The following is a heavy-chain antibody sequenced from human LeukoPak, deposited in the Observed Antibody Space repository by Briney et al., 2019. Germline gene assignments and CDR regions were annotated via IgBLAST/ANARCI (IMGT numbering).Heavy chain of an antibody. Sequence: GGSLRLSCAASGFTFSSHWMSWVRQAPGKGLEWVANIKQDGSVKQYVDFVKGRFTISRDNAKNSLHLLMNSLRAEDTAVYYCARRAGAYSHPYDYWGQGTLVTVSS. CDR3: ARRAGAYSHPYDY. V-gene: IGHV3-7*03. CDR1: GFTFSSHW. CDR2: IKQDGSVK. D-gene: IGHD4/OR15-4a*01. J-gene: IGHJ4*02.